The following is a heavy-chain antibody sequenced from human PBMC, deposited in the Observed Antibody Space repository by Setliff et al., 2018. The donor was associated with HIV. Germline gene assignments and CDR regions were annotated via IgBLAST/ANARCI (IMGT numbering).Heavy chain of an antibody. V-gene: IGHV3-7*01. CDR3: ARSPIRMRYFDY. D-gene: IGHD2-8*01. CDR1: GFTFSSYA. CDR2: IKYDGSEK. J-gene: IGHJ4*02. Sequence: SLRLSCAASGFTFSSYAMSWVRQAPGKGLEWVANIKYDGSEKYYVDSVKGRFTISRDNAKNSLHLQMNSLRAEDTSMYYCARSPIRMRYFDYWGQGALVTVSS.